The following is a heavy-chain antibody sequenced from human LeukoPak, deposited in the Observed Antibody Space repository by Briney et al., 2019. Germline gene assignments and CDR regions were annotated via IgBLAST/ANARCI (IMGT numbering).Heavy chain of an antibody. CDR2: ISSSSSTI. Sequence: GGSLRLSCAASGFTFSSYSMNWVRQAPGKGLEWVSYISSSSSTIYYADSVKGRFTISRDNAKNSLYLQMNSLRAEDTAVYYCPRDRGPVAFDIWGQGTMVTVSS. D-gene: IGHD4-17*01. J-gene: IGHJ3*02. V-gene: IGHV3-48*04. CDR3: PRDRGPVAFDI. CDR1: GFTFSSYS.